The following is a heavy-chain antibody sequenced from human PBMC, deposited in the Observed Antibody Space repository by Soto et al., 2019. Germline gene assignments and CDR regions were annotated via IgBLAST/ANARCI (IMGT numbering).Heavy chain of an antibody. D-gene: IGHD3-10*01. CDR1: GGSISSYY. CDR2: ISYSGST. Sequence: PSETLSLTCTVSGGSISSYYWSWIRQPPGKGREWIGYISYSGSTKYNPSHKSRVTISVDTSKSQVSQKLSYVTGADTVVYYFARDRVDRGVEDYYFYGMDVWGQGTTVTVS. CDR3: ARDRVDRGVEDYYFYGMDV. J-gene: IGHJ6*02. V-gene: IGHV4-59*01.